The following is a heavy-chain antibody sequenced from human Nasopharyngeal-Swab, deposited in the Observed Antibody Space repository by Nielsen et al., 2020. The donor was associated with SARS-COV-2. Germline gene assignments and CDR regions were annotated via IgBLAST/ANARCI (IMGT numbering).Heavy chain of an antibody. D-gene: IGHD5-12*01. CDR2: IRSKANSYAT. J-gene: IGHJ5*02. CDR3: TRRGYSGYDWDDLDWFDP. V-gene: IGHV3-73*01. Sequence: GESLKISCGASGFTFSSYAMHWVRQASGKGLEWVGRIRSKANSYATAYAASVKGRFTISRDDSKNTAYLQMNSLKTEDTAVYYCTRRGYSGYDWDDLDWFDPWGQGTLVTVSS. CDR1: GFTFSSYA.